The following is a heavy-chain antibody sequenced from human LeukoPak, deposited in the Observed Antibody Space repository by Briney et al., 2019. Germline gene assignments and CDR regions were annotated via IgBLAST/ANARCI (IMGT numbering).Heavy chain of an antibody. D-gene: IGHD1-14*01. CDR3: AKDTRYERPRGFDY. J-gene: IGHJ4*02. V-gene: IGHV3-23*01. Sequence: GGSLRPSCAASGFTFISYAMSWLRQAPGKGLEWVSAIRGSGGSTYYADSVKGRFTIYRDNSKNTLYLQVNSLRAEDTAVYYCAKDTRYERPRGFDYWGQGTLVTVSS. CDR1: GFTFISYA. CDR2: IRGSGGST.